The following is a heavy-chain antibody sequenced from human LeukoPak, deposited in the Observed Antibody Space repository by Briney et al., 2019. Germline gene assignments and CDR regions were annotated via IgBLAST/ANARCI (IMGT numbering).Heavy chain of an antibody. J-gene: IGHJ5*02. CDR1: GGSFSGYY. CDR2: INHSGST. Sequence: SETLSLTFAVYGGSFSGYYWSWIRQPPGKGLEWIGEINHSGSTNYNPSLKSRVTISVDTSKNQFSLKLSSVTAADTAVYYCARGKAAAGEYNWFDPWGQGTLVTVSS. CDR3: ARGKAAAGEYNWFDP. D-gene: IGHD6-13*01. V-gene: IGHV4-34*01.